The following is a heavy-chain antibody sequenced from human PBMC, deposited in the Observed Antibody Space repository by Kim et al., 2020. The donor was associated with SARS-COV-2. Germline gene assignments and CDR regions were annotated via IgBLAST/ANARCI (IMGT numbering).Heavy chain of an antibody. CDR3: ARDPFQRYQLLPRY. V-gene: IGHV3-7*03. Sequence: GGSLRLSCAASGFTFSSYWMSWVRQAPGKGLEWVANIKQDGSEKYYVDSVKGRFTISRDNAKNSLYLQMNSLRAEDTAVYYCARDPFQRYQLLPRYWGQGTLLTVSA. CDR1: GFTFSSYW. D-gene: IGHD2-2*01. J-gene: IGHJ4*02. CDR2: IKQDGSEK.